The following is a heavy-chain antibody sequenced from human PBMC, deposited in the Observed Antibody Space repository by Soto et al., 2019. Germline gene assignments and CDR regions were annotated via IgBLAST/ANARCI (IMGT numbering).Heavy chain of an antibody. Sequence: GASVKVSCKASGYLFTTYAIHWVRQAPGQTPEWMGWINAGNGNTKFTEKFHRRVTITTDRSASTAYMELASLSSEDTAVYYCALGGGSHSLAYFHPWGQGTLVTV. CDR3: ALGGGSHSLAYFHP. CDR1: GYLFTTYA. CDR2: INAGNGNT. J-gene: IGHJ5*02. V-gene: IGHV1-3*01. D-gene: IGHD1-26*01.